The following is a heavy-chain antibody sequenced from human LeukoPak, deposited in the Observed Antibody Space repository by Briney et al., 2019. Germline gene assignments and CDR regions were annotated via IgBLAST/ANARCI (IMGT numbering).Heavy chain of an antibody. CDR3: ARWRTSDWSEFDY. CDR2: IKQDGSEI. J-gene: IGHJ4*02. Sequence: GGSLRLSCAASGFTFSSHWVAWLRQAPEKGLEWVANIKQDGSEIYYVDSVKGRFTISRDNAKNSLYLQMNSLRAEDTAVYFCARWRTSDWSEFDYWGQGTLVTVSS. V-gene: IGHV3-7*05. CDR1: GFTFSSHW. D-gene: IGHD2-2*01.